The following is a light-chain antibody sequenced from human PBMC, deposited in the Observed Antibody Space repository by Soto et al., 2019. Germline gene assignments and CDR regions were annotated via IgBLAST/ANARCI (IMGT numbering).Light chain of an antibody. V-gene: IGLV2-14*01. CDR1: SSDVGGYNY. Sequence: QSALTQPASVSGSPGQSITISCTGTSSDVGGYNYVSWYQQHPGKAPKLMIYDVINRPSGVSNRFSGSKSGNTASLTISGLQAEDEADYFCAVWDETLIEVFGTGTKLTVL. CDR2: DVI. J-gene: IGLJ1*01. CDR3: AVWDETLIEV.